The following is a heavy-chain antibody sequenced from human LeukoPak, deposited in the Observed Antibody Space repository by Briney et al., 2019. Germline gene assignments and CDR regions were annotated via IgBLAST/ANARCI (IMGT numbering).Heavy chain of an antibody. D-gene: IGHD3-22*01. V-gene: IGHV1-24*01. CDR3: ATWPMGDSPWDYFDY. Sequence: ASVKVSCKVSGYTLTELSMHWVRQAPGKGLEWMGGFDPEDGETIYAQKFQGRVTMTEGTSTDTAYMELSSLRSEDTAVYYCATWPMGDSPWDYFDYWGQGTLVTVSS. J-gene: IGHJ4*02. CDR2: FDPEDGET. CDR1: GYTLTELS.